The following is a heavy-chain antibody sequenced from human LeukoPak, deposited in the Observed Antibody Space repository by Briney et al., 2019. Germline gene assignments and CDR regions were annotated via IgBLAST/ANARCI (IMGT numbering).Heavy chain of an antibody. CDR2: IKQDGGEK. V-gene: IGHV3-7*01. D-gene: IGHD2-2*01. J-gene: IGHJ6*02. CDR1: GFTFNSYW. Sequence: GGSLRLSCTASGFTFNSYWMTWVRQAPGKGLEWVAEIKQDGGEKNYVDSVKGRLTISRDNAKNSLYLQMNSLRAEDTAVYYCAREKVVPAAMRLRYYYYGMDVWGQGTTVTVSS. CDR3: AREKVVPAAMRLRYYYYGMDV.